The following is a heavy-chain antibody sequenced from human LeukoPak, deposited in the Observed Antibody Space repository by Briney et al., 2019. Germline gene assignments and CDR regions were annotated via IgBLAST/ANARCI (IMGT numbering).Heavy chain of an antibody. CDR2: ISYDGSNK. CDR3: AKDGGSGWYYYYYYGMDV. J-gene: IGHJ6*02. Sequence: QPGGSLRLSCAASGFTFSSYGMHWVRQAPGKGLEWVAVISYDGSNKYYADSVKGRFTISRDNSKNTLYLQMNSLRAEDTAVYYCAKDGGSGWYYYYYYGMDVWGQGTTVTVSS. CDR1: GFTFSSYG. V-gene: IGHV3-30*18. D-gene: IGHD6-19*01.